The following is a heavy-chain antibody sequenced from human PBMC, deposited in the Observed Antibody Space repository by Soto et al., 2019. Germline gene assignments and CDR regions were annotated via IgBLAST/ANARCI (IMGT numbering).Heavy chain of an antibody. J-gene: IGHJ3*02. CDR1: GFTFSGSA. CDR3: SRSSKTGDDAFDI. V-gene: IGHV3-73*01. D-gene: IGHD7-27*01. Sequence: GGSLRLSCAASGFTFSGSAMHWVRQAFGEGLEGVGRIRSKAYSYATAYAASVNGRFTLSRDDSKNTAYLQMNSLKSEDTAVYYCSRSSKTGDDAFDIWGQGTMVTVSS. CDR2: IRSKAYSYAT.